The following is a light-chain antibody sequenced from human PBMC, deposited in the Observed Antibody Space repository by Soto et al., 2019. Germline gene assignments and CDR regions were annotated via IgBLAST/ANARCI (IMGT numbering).Light chain of an antibody. CDR3: TSYTSTDTLV. CDR1: SSDVGGYGY. V-gene: IGLV2-14*01. Sequence: QSVLTQPASVSGSPGQSITISCIGTSSDVGGYGYVSWYQQHPGKAPKLMIYEVSSRPSGVSNRYSGSKSGNTASLTISGLQAEDEADYYCTSYTSTDTLVFGGGTKLTVL. CDR2: EVS. J-gene: IGLJ2*01.